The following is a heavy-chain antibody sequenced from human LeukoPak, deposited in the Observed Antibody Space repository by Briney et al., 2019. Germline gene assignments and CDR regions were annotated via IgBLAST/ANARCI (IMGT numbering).Heavy chain of an antibody. J-gene: IGHJ4*02. CDR1: GYTFTSYG. V-gene: IGHV1-18*01. Sequence: ASVKVSCKASGYTFTSYGISWVRQAPGQGLEWMGWISAYNGNTNYAQKLQGRVTMTTDTSTSTAYMELRSLRSDDTAVYYCAIHIGYCSGGSCYPPAGDFDYWGQGTLVTVSS. D-gene: IGHD2-15*01. CDR3: AIHIGYCSGGSCYPPAGDFDY. CDR2: ISAYNGNT.